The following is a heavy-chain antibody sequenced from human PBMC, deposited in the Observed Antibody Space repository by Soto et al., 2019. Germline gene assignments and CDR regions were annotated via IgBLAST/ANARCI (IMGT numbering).Heavy chain of an antibody. V-gene: IGHV3-23*01. CDR3: AKPYCGGDCYDAFDI. CDR2: ISGSGGST. Sequence: GESLKISCAASGFTFSSYAMSWVRQAPGKGLEWVSAISGSGGSTYYADSVKGRFTISRDNSKNTLYLQMNSLRAEDTAVYYCAKPYCGGDCYDAFDIWGQGTMVTVSS. D-gene: IGHD2-21*02. CDR1: GFTFSSYA. J-gene: IGHJ3*02.